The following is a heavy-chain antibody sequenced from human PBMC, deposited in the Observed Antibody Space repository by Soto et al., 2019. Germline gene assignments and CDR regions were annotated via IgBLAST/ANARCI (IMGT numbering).Heavy chain of an antibody. V-gene: IGHV1-3*01. Sequence: ASVKVSCKASGYTFTSYAMHWVRQAPGQRLEWMRWINSGHGKTKYSQRFQGRVTITSDTTASTAYMALSSLRSEDTAVYYCARWSPYYYGSGSPAAYDILGRGTMVT. CDR3: ARWSPYYYGSGSPAAYDI. J-gene: IGHJ3*02. D-gene: IGHD3-10*01. CDR2: INSGHGKT. CDR1: GYTFTSYA.